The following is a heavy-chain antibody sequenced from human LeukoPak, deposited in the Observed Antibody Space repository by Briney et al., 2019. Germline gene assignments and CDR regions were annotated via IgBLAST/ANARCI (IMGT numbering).Heavy chain of an antibody. CDR3: ARVFCSSTSCYRYYFDY. V-gene: IGHV4-39*07. Sequence: SETLSLTCTVSGGSISSSSYYWGWIRQPPGKGLEWIGSIYYSGSTYYNPSLKSRVNISVDTSKNQFSLKLSSVTAADTAVYYCARVFCSSTSCYRYYFDYWGQGTLVTVSS. CDR2: IYYSGST. D-gene: IGHD2-2*01. J-gene: IGHJ4*02. CDR1: GGSISSSSYY.